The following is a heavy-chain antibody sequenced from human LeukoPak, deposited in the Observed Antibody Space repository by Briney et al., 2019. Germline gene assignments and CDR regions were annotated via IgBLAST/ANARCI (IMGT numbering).Heavy chain of an antibody. V-gene: IGHV3-23*01. CDR1: GFTFSSYA. Sequence: GGSLRLSCAASGFTFSSYAMSWVRQAPGKGLEWVSAISGSGGSPYYADSVKGRFTISRDNSKNTLYLQMNSLRAEDTAVYYCAKDRSAGTGYFDYWGQGTLVTVSS. J-gene: IGHJ4*02. D-gene: IGHD6-13*01. CDR3: AKDRSAGTGYFDY. CDR2: ISGSGGSP.